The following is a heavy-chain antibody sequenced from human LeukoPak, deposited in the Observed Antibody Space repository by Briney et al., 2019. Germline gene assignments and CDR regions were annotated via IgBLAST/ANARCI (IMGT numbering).Heavy chain of an antibody. CDR1: RIAFRGYA. CDR3: AKGLSYYDFYGLDV. D-gene: IGHD3-3*01. CDR2: INGGDDRT. J-gene: IGHJ6*02. Sequence: GASLRLSCAGSRIAFRGYAMSWVRQAPGKGLEWVSGINGGDDRTYYADSVKGRFTISRDNSNNTLFLQMNSLRAEDTAVYYCAKGLSYYDFYGLDVWGQGTTVTVSS. V-gene: IGHV3-23*01.